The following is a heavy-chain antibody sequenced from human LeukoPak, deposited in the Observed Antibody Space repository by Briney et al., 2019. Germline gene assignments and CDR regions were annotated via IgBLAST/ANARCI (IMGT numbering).Heavy chain of an antibody. Sequence: GGSLILSCAASGVTGSSNYMSWVRKAPGKGLEWISVIYSGGSTYYADSVKGRFTISRDNSKNTLYLQMNSLRAEDTAVYYCAKGLMTQKVPITGAVVTRDYWGQGTLVTVSS. D-gene: IGHD4-23*01. CDR2: IYSGGST. CDR1: GVTGSSNY. CDR3: AKGLMTQKVPITGAVVTRDY. J-gene: IGHJ4*02. V-gene: IGHV3-53*01.